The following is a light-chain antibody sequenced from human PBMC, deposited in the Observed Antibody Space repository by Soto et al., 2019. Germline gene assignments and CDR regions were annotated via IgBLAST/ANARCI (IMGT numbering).Light chain of an antibody. CDR3: QHYGSSPPLT. V-gene: IGKV3-20*01. Sequence: EFVLTQSPGTLSLSPGERATLSCRASQSVGSNSLAWYQQKPGQAPRILIYGASTRATGIPDRFSGSGSGTDFTLTISRLEPEDLAVYYCQHYGSSPPLTFGGGTKVEIK. CDR2: GAS. CDR1: QSVGSNS. J-gene: IGKJ4*01.